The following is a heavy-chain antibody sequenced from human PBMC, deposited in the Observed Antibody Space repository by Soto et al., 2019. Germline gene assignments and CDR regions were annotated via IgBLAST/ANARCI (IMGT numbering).Heavy chain of an antibody. J-gene: IGHJ6*02. CDR1: GYTFTSYA. CDR3: ARAISSPIHYYYYGMDV. V-gene: IGHV1-3*01. Sequence: ASVKVSCKASGYTFTSYAMHWVRQAPGQRLEWMGWINAGNGNTKYSQKFQGRVTITRDTSASTAYMELSSLRSEDTAVYYCARAISSPIHYYYYGMDVWGQGTTVTVSS. D-gene: IGHD3-3*02. CDR2: INAGNGNT.